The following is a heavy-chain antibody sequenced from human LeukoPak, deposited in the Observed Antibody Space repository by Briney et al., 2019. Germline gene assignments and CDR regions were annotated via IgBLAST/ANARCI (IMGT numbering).Heavy chain of an antibody. V-gene: IGHV4-61*01. J-gene: IGHJ4*02. D-gene: IGHD3-22*01. CDR1: GGSVSSGNYY. CDR3: ARDPSGYFNY. CDR2: IYYSGST. Sequence: PSETLSLTCTVSGGSVSSGNYYWSWIRQPPGKGLDWIGYIYYSGSTNYSPSLKSRVTISVDTSKNQFSLRLSSVTAADAAVYYCARDPSGYFNYWGQGTLATVSS.